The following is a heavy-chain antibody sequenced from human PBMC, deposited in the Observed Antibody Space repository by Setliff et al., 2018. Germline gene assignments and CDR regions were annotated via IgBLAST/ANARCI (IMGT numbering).Heavy chain of an antibody. CDR2: IIPIFGTA. J-gene: IGHJ6*02. Sequence: SVKVSCKASGGTFSSHAISWVRQAPGQGLEWMGGIIPIFGTANYAQKFQGRVTITADESTSTAYMELSSLRSEDTAVYYCARDSRGLVPAAIEGSYYYYGMDVWGQGTTVTVSS. V-gene: IGHV1-69*13. CDR3: ARDSRGLVPAAIEGSYYYYGMDV. D-gene: IGHD2-2*02. CDR1: GGTFSSHA.